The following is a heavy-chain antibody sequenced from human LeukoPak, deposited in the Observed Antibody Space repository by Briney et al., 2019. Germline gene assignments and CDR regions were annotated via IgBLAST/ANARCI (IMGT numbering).Heavy chain of an antibody. Sequence: PGGSLRLSCAASGFTFRRHWMHWVRQAPGKGLVWVSRINGDGSATYYADSVKGRFSISGDNPKNTLYLHMHSLRADDTAVYYCAREEEMATNTDYWGQGTLVTVSS. CDR2: INGDGSAT. V-gene: IGHV3-74*01. D-gene: IGHD5-24*01. J-gene: IGHJ4*02. CDR1: GFTFRRHW. CDR3: AREEEMATNTDY.